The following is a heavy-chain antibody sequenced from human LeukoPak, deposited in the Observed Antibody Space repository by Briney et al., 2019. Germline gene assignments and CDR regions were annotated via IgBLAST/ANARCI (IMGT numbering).Heavy chain of an antibody. V-gene: IGHV3-74*01. Sequence: PGGSLRLSCAASGFTLSSYWMHWVRQGPEKGLVWVSRINDHGSSTDYADSVKGRFTISRDNGKNTLYLQMNSLRAEDTAVYYCARIPVGGTRAFDIWGQATMVTVSS. CDR1: GFTLSSYW. CDR2: INDHGSST. J-gene: IGHJ3*02. D-gene: IGHD6-19*01. CDR3: ARIPVGGTRAFDI.